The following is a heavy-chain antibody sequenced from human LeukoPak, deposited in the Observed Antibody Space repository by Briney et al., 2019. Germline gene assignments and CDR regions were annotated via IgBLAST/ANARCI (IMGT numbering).Heavy chain of an antibody. V-gene: IGHV3-23*01. Sequence: GGSLRLSCAASGFTFSSYAMSWVRQAPGKGLEWVSAISGRGGSTYYADSVKGRFTISRDNAKNTLYLQMNSLRAEDTAVYYCARAGCSGGSCWYYFDYWGQGTLVTVSS. CDR3: ARAGCSGGSCWYYFDY. D-gene: IGHD2-15*01. CDR2: ISGRGGST. CDR1: GFTFSSYA. J-gene: IGHJ4*02.